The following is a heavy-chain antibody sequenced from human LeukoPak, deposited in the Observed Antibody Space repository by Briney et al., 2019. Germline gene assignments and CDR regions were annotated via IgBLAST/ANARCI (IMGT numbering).Heavy chain of an antibody. CDR2: IYYSGST. CDR3: ARHWRYYDSTRYYFDY. CDR1: GGSISSSNYY. D-gene: IGHD3-22*01. V-gene: IGHV4-39*01. Sequence: PSETLSLTCTVSGGSISSSNYYWGWIRQPPGKGLEWIGSIYYSGSTYYNSSLESRVTISVDTSKNQFSLILSSVTAADTAVYYCARHWRYYDSTRYYFDYWGQGTLVTVSS. J-gene: IGHJ4*02.